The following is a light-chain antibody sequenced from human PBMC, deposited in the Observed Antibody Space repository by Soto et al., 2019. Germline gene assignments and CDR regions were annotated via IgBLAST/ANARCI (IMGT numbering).Light chain of an antibody. CDR3: QQYNSYSPT. CDR1: QSISSW. CDR2: DAS. V-gene: IGKV1-5*01. Sequence: DIQMTKTPSTLSASVGDRFTITCRASQSISSWLAWYQQKPGKAPKLLIYDASSLESGVPSRFSGSGSGTEFTLTISSLQPDDFATYYCQQYNSYSPTFGQVTKVDI. J-gene: IGKJ1*01.